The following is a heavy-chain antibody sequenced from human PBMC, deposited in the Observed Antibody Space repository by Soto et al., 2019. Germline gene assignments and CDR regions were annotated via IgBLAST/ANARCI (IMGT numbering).Heavy chain of an antibody. CDR2: IGPYGNSK. J-gene: IGHJ4*02. CDR3: ARDDYTYGVY. D-gene: IGHD2-2*02. CDR1: GFSFRDYF. Sequence: QVQLVESGGGLVKPGESLRVSCAASGFSFRDYFMSWMRQAPGKGLEWVAYIGPYGNSKYYADSVKGRFTISRDDATNSLYLHMISLRAEDTAVYYCARDDYTYGVYWGQGTPVTVSS. V-gene: IGHV3-11*01.